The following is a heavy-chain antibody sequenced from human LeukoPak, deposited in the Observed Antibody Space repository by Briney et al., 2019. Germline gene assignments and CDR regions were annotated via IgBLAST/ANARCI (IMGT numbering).Heavy chain of an antibody. CDR3: AKGPGGWAFDI. CDR2: IRHDGSNK. CDR1: GFTFSSYG. V-gene: IGHV3-30*02. J-gene: IGHJ3*02. Sequence: GGSLRLSCAASGFTFSSYGMHWVRQAPGKGLEWVAFIRHDGSNKYYADSVKGRFTISRDNSKNTLYLQMNSLRAEDTAVYYCAKGPGGWAFDIWGQGTMVTVSS. D-gene: IGHD3-10*01.